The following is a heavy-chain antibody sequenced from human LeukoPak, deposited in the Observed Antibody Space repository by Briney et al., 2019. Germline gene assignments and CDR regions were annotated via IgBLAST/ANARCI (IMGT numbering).Heavy chain of an antibody. CDR2: IYAGGST. CDR1: GFTVSSNY. D-gene: IGHD1-26*01. V-gene: IGHV3-53*01. CDR3: ASQWELRY. J-gene: IGHJ4*02. Sequence: GGSLRLSCAASGFTVSSNYMNWVRQAPGKGLEWVSIIYAGGSTYYADSVKGRFTISRDNSKNTLYLQMNSLRAGDTAVYYCASQWELRYWGQGTLVTVSS.